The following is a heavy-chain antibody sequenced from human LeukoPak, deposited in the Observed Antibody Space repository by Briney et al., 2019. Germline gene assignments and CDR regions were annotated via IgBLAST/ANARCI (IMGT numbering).Heavy chain of an antibody. V-gene: IGHV4-4*07. CDR2: IHTRGST. CDR3: AAAAGPNWFDP. CDR1: GGSISSYY. Sequence: SETLSLTCTVSGGSISSYYWSWIRQPAGKGLEWIGRIHTRGSTNYNPSLKSRVTTSVDTSKNQFSLKLSSVTAADTAVYYCAAAAGPNWFDPWGQGTLVTVSS. D-gene: IGHD6-13*01. J-gene: IGHJ5*02.